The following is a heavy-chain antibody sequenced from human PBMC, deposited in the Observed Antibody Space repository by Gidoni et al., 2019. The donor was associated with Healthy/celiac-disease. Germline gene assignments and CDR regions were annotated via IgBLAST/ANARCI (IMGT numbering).Heavy chain of an antibody. V-gene: IGHV4-59*08. CDR3: ASSGLEWELHGYHHDAFDI. CDR1: GGSISSYY. J-gene: IGHJ3*02. Sequence: QVQLQESGPGLVKPSETLSLTCTVSGGSISSYYWSWIRQPPGKGLEWIGYIYYSGSTNYNPSLKSRVTISVDTSKNQFSLKLSSVTAADTAVYYCASSGLEWELHGYHHDAFDIWGQGTMVTVSS. D-gene: IGHD1-26*01. CDR2: IYYSGST.